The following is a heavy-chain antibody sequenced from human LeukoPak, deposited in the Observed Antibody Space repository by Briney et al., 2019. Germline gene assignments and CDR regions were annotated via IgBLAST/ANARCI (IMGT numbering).Heavy chain of an antibody. D-gene: IGHD3-3*01. Sequence: GGSLRLSCAASGFTFSTYSMNWVRQAPGKGLEWVSSISGSSDYIFYADSVKGRFTMSRDNARNSLYLQMNSLRAEDTAVYYCARVLFGYYGVDVWGQGTTVTVSS. CDR3: ARVLFGYYGVDV. CDR1: GFTFSTYS. J-gene: IGHJ6*02. CDR2: ISGSSDYI. V-gene: IGHV3-21*01.